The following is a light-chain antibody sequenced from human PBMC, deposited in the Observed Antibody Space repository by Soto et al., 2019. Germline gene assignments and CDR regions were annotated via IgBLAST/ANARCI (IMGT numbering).Light chain of an antibody. V-gene: IGKV3-20*01. CDR3: QQYGSSIVT. Sequence: EIELTQSPGTLSLSPGERATLSCRASQSVSSSNLAWYQQKPGQTPRLLIYGASSRATGIPDRFSGSASGTDFTLTISRLEPEDCAVYYCQQYGSSIVTFGGGTKVEI. CDR2: GAS. CDR1: QSVSSSN. J-gene: IGKJ4*02.